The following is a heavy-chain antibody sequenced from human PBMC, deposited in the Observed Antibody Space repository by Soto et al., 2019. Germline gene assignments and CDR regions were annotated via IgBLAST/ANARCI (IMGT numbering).Heavy chain of an antibody. J-gene: IGHJ3*02. CDR2: IWYDGSNK. D-gene: IGHD6-13*01. Sequence: QVPLVESGGGVVQPGRSLRLSCAASGFTFSSYGMHWVRQAPGKGLEWVAVIWYDGSNKYYADSVKGRFTISRDNSKNTLYLQMNSLRAEDTAVYYCARGGSSSWYNAFDIWGQGTMVTVSS. CDR1: GFTFSSYG. CDR3: ARGGSSSWYNAFDI. V-gene: IGHV3-33*01.